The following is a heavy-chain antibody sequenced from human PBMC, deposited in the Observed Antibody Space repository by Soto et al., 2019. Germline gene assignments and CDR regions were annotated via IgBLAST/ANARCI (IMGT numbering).Heavy chain of an antibody. CDR3: AKPSHRASYYWDVDI. J-gene: IGHJ3*02. CDR1: GYSFSNYW. CDR2: IYPVDSDA. Sequence: WESLKISCKGSGYSFSNYWLVWVRHMPGKGLEWMAIIYPVDSDARYSPAFQGQVTISADKSISTAYLQWSSLKASDTAMYYCAKPSHRASYYWDVDIWGQGTMVT. V-gene: IGHV5-51*01. D-gene: IGHD1-26*01.